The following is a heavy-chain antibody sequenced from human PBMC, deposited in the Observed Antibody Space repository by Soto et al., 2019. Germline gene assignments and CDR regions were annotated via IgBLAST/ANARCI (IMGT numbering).Heavy chain of an antibody. V-gene: IGHV3-30*18. Sequence: VQLVESGGGVVQPGRSLRLSCAASGFTFSDYAMHWVRQAPGKGLEWVAVVSHDGRNTHYADSVKGRFTISRDSSKNTVSLEMTSLRAEDTSFYYCAKGGRQWLVTSDFNYWGQGALVTVSS. D-gene: IGHD6-19*01. CDR2: VSHDGRNT. CDR1: GFTFSDYA. J-gene: IGHJ4*02. CDR3: AKGGRQWLVTSDFNY.